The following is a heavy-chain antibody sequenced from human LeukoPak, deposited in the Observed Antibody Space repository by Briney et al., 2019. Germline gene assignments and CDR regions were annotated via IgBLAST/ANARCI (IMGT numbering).Heavy chain of an antibody. CDR1: GGSISSYY. D-gene: IGHD4-11*01. Sequence: PSETLSLTCTVSGGSISSYYWSWIRQPPGKGLEWIGYIYYSGSTNYNPSLKSRVTISVDTSKNQFSLKLSSVTAADTAVYYCARRTVTRTGFDYWGQGTLVTVSS. J-gene: IGHJ4*02. CDR2: IYYSGST. CDR3: ARRTVTRTGFDY. V-gene: IGHV4-59*01.